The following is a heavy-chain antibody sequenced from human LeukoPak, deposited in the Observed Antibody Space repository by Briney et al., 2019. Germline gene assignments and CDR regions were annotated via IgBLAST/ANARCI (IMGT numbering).Heavy chain of an antibody. J-gene: IGHJ6*03. CDR3: ARDGGTTTPPSYYYYYYMDV. CDR1: GFSFSNYW. D-gene: IGHD1-1*01. CDR2: IKEDGGEK. Sequence: GGSLRLSCAASGFSFSNYWMNWVRQAPGKGPEWVANIKEDGGEKYYVDSVKGRFTISRDNAKNSLYLQMNSLRAEDTAVYYCARDGGTTTPPSYYYYYYMDVWGKGTTVTVSS. V-gene: IGHV3-7*01.